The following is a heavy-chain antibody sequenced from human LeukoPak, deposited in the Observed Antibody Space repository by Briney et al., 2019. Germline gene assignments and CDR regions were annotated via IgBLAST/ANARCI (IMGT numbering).Heavy chain of an antibody. V-gene: IGHV3-53*01. J-gene: IGHJ3*02. CDR3: ARRRSTSWASDI. CDR1: GFTVSTNY. D-gene: IGHD6-13*01. CDR2: IYSGGST. Sequence: PGGSLRLSCAASGFTVSTNYMTWVRQAPGKGLEWVLVIYSGGSTYYADSVKGRFTISRDNSRNTLYLQMNSLRVEDTAVYYCARRRSTSWASDIWGQGTMVTVSS.